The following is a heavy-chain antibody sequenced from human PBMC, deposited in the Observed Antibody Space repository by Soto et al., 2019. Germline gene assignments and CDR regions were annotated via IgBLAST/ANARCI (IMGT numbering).Heavy chain of an antibody. CDR2: IYPGDSDT. V-gene: IGHV5-51*01. CDR1: GYSFTNYW. Sequence: GESLKISCKGSGYSFTNYWIGWVRQMPGKGLEWMGIIYPGDSDTKYSPAFQGQVTISVDKSITTAYLQWSSLKASDTAMYFCTTGITIFGLALALDVWGQCTTVTVSS. CDR3: TTGITIFGLALALDV. D-gene: IGHD3-3*01. J-gene: IGHJ6*02.